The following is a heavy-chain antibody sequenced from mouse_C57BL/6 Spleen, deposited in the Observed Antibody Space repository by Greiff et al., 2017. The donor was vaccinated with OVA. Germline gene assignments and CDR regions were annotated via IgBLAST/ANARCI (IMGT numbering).Heavy chain of an antibody. J-gene: IGHJ3*01. D-gene: IGHD1-1*01. CDR2: IYPGSGST. CDR3: ARRGYYGSRNTFAY. CDR1: GYTFTSYW. Sequence: QVQLQQPGAELVKPGASVKMSCKASGYTFTSYWITWVKQRPGQGLEWIGDIYPGSGSTNYNEKFKSKATLTVDTSSSTAYMQLSSLTSEDSAVYYCARRGYYGSRNTFAYWGQGTLVTVSA. V-gene: IGHV1-55*01.